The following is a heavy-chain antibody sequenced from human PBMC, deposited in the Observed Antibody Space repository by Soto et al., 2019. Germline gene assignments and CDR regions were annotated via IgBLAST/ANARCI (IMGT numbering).Heavy chain of an antibody. CDR1: GYTFTTYD. Sequence: QVQLVQSGAEVEKPGASVKVSCKASGYTFTTYDFNWVRQAPGHGLEWMGWMNPDTGNTGYAQKFQGRVTMTRDTSISTAFMARSGPTAEDSAVYYCARSLGYSSTSRLDLWGQGTLVTVSS. D-gene: IGHD6-19*01. CDR3: ARSLGYSSTSRLDL. V-gene: IGHV1-8*01. CDR2: MNPDTGNT. J-gene: IGHJ4*02.